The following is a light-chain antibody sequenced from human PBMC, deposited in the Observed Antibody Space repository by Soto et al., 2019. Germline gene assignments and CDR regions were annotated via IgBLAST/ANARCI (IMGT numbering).Light chain of an antibody. V-gene: IGKV3-20*01. CDR1: QSVGSSY. CDR3: QQYGSSLWT. J-gene: IGKJ1*01. CDR2: GAS. Sequence: EIVLTQSPGTLSLSPGEIATLSCSASQSVGSSYLAWYQQKPGQAPRLLIYGASSRATDIPDRFSGSGSGTAFTLTISRLEPEDFAVYYCQQYGSSLWTFGQGTKVDIK.